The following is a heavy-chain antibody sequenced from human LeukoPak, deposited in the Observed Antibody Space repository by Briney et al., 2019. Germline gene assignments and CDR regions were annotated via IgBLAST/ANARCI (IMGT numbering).Heavy chain of an antibody. CDR1: GFTFSSYD. V-gene: IGHV3-23*01. D-gene: IGHD3-9*01. CDR3: AKVGQNYDTLTYYVDY. J-gene: IGHJ4*02. Sequence: GGSLRLSCAVSGFTFSSYDMSWVRQAPGKGLEWVSGISGSGGSTYYADSVKGRFTISRDTSKNALYLQMNSLRVEDTAVYYCAKVGQNYDTLTYYVDYWGQGTLVTVSS. CDR2: ISGSGGST.